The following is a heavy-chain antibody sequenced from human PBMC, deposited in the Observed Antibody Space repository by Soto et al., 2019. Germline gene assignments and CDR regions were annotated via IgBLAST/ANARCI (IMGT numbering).Heavy chain of an antibody. Sequence: PGGSLRLSCVASGFTFSSHWMHWVRQPPGKGLEWVSCISSSSSTIYYADSVKGRFTISRDNAKNSLYLQMNSLRDEDTAVYYCAREGGNLNWFDPWGQGTLVTVSS. CDR1: GFTFSSHW. J-gene: IGHJ5*02. D-gene: IGHD1-26*01. CDR3: AREGGNLNWFDP. CDR2: ISSSSSTI. V-gene: IGHV3-48*02.